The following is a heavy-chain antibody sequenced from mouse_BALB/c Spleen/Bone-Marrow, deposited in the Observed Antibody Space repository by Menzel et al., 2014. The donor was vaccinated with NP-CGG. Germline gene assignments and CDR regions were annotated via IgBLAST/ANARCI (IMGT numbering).Heavy chain of an antibody. J-gene: IGHJ3*01. Sequence: EVMLVESGGGLVQPGGSLKLSCAASGFDFGRDWMTWVRQAPGKGLEWIGEINPDSSTINYAPSLKDKFIISRDNAKNTLDLQMSKVRSEDTALYYCARQYGNYWSAYWGQGTLVTVSA. CDR1: GFDFGRDW. CDR2: INPDSSTI. D-gene: IGHD2-10*02. CDR3: ARQYGNYWSAY. V-gene: IGHV4-1*02.